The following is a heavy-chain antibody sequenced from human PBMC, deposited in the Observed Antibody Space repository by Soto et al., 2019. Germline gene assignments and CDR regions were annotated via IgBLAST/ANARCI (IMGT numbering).Heavy chain of an antibody. CDR3: ASSQIVVVVAATEYYYYGMDV. Sequence: QVQLVQSGPEVKKPGASVRVSCKASNYIFTSFGISWVRQAPGQGLEWMGWISAYSGETKSAQSLQGRLTMTTDTSTTTAYMELSSLRSEDTAVYYCASSQIVVVVAATEYYYYGMDVWGQGTTVTVSS. D-gene: IGHD2-15*01. J-gene: IGHJ6*02. CDR2: ISAYSGET. V-gene: IGHV1-18*01. CDR1: NYIFTSFG.